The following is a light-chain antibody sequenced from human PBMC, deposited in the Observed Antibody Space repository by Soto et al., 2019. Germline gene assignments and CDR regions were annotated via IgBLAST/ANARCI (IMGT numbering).Light chain of an antibody. V-gene: IGLV2-8*01. CDR3: QSYDSSYV. CDR2: EVS. J-gene: IGLJ1*01. CDR1: SSDVGGYNY. Sequence: QSVLTQPPSASGSPGQSVTISCTGTSSDVGGYNYVSWYRQYPGKAPKLMIFEVSKRPSGVPDRFSGSKSGNTASLTVSGLQAEDEADYYCQSYDSSYVFGTGTKVTVL.